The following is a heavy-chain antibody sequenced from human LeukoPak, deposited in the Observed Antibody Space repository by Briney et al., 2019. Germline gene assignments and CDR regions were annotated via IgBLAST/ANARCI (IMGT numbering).Heavy chain of an antibody. CDR2: IYYSGST. V-gene: IGHV4-39*01. Sequence: SETLSLTCTVSGGSISSSSYYWGWIRQPPGKGLEWIGSIYYSGSTYYNPSLKSRVTISVDTSKNQFSLKPSSVTAADTAVYYCARNDQGRYYDILTGYYPLDYFDYWGQGTLVTVSS. CDR1: GGSISSSSYY. J-gene: IGHJ4*02. CDR3: ARNDQGRYYDILTGYYPLDYFDY. D-gene: IGHD3-9*01.